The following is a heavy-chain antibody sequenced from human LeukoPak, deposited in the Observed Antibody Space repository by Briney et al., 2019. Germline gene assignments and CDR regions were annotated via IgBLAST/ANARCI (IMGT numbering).Heavy chain of an antibody. Sequence: ASVKVSCKASGYTFPSYFMHRVRQAPGQGLEWMGIINPTGGSTTYAQKFQGRVTMTRDTSTSTVYMELSSLRSEDTAVYYCARVAAGKSATGSTFDYWGQGTLVTVPS. J-gene: IGHJ4*02. CDR2: INPTGGST. D-gene: IGHD2-15*01. CDR3: ARVAAGKSATGSTFDY. CDR1: GYTFPSYF. V-gene: IGHV1-46*01.